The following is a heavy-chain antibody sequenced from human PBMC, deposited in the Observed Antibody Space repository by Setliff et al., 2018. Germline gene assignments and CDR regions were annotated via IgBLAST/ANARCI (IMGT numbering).Heavy chain of an antibody. V-gene: IGHV1-2*02. CDR1: GYIFTNFY. J-gene: IGHJ3*01. Sequence: GASVKVSCKTSGYIFTNFYIHWVRQAPGQGLEWMGWINANTGGTREVQKFQGRVTMTRDTSIDTAYMEVNRLTYDDTAVYYCARDWFCSGGDCSDVFDFWGQGTMVTVS. D-gene: IGHD2-21*02. CDR3: ARDWFCSGGDCSDVFDF. CDR2: INANTGGT.